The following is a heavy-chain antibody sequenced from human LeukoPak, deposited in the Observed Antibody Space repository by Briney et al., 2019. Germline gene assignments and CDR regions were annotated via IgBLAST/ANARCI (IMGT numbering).Heavy chain of an antibody. J-gene: IGHJ6*02. CDR2: ISYDGSNK. Sequence: PGGSLRLSCAASGFTFSTYALHWVRQAPGKGLEWVAVISYDGSNKYYADSVKGRFTISRDNSKNMLYLQMNSLRAEDTAVYYCAKGATMIVRGGMDVWGQGTTVTVSS. CDR3: AKGATMIVRGGMDV. CDR1: GFTFSTYA. V-gene: IGHV3-30*04. D-gene: IGHD3-22*01.